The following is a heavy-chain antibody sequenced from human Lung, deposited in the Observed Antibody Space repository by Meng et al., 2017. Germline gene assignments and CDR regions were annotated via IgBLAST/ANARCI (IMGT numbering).Heavy chain of an antibody. CDR1: GDGVSSNRAA. CDR3: TGVGHKNWFDS. D-gene: IGHD2-21*01. V-gene: IGHV6-1*01. Sequence: QVRLQQSVPGLLKPSQILSSPCAISGDGVSSNRAAWSWIRQSPSRGLEWLGRTYYRSKWYSDDATSVRSRITINADTSKNQFSLQLNSLTPEDTAVYYCTGVGHKNWFDSWGQGTLVTVSS. J-gene: IGHJ5*01. CDR2: TYYRSKWYS.